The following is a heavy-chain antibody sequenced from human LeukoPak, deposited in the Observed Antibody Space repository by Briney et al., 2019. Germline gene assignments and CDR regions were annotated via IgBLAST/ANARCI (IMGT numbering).Heavy chain of an antibody. V-gene: IGHV4-61*02. CDR1: GGSISSGRYY. CDR3: ARCGVAGSYFYGMDV. CDR2: MFTSGST. J-gene: IGHJ6*02. D-gene: IGHD2-15*01. Sequence: SQTLSLTCTVSGGSISSGRYYWSWIRQPAGKGLEWIGRMFTSGSTNYNPSLKSRVSISLDTSKDQFSLKLSSVTAADTALYYCARCGVAGSYFYGMDVWGQGTTVTVSS.